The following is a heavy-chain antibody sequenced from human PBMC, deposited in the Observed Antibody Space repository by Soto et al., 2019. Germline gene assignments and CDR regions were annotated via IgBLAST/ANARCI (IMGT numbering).Heavy chain of an antibody. CDR1: GGSISSYY. J-gene: IGHJ6*02. V-gene: IGHV4-59*01. CDR3: ARGPTASYYYGMDV. Sequence: QVQLQESGPGLVKPSETLSLTCTVSGGSISSYYWSWIRQPPGKGLEWIGYMYYSGSTNYNPSLKSRVTISVDTSKNQFSLRLNSVTAADTAVYYCARGPTASYYYGMDVWGQGTTVTVSS. CDR2: MYYSGST.